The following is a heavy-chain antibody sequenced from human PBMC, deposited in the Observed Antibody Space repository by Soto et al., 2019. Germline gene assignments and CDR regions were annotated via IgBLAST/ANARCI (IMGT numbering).Heavy chain of an antibody. V-gene: IGHV3-48*01. CDR3: ARRFDS. CDR2: ISSSSSTI. CDR1: GFTFSNYD. Sequence: EVQVVESGGGLVQPGGSLRLSCAASGFTFSNYDMNWVRQAPGKGLEWVSYISSSSSTIYYADSVKGRFTTSRDNAKNSLYLQMNSLRAEDTAVYYCARRFDSWGQGTLVTVSS. J-gene: IGHJ5*01.